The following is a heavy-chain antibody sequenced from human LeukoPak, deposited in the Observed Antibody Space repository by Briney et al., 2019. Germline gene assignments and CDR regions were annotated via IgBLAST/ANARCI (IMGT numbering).Heavy chain of an antibody. V-gene: IGHV4-39*01. CDR2: IYYSGST. CDR1: GGSISSSSYY. J-gene: IGHJ5*02. D-gene: IGHD6-6*01. CDR3: ARQALDPASIAAPDWFDP. Sequence: SETLSLTCTVSGGSISSSSYYGGWIRQPPGKGLEWIGSIYYSGSTYYNPSLKSRVTISVDTSKNQFSLKLSSVTAADTAVYYCARQALDPASIAAPDWFDPWGQGTLVTVSS.